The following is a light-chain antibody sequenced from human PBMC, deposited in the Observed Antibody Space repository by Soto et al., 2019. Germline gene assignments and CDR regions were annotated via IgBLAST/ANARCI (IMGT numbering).Light chain of an antibody. J-gene: IGLJ2*01. V-gene: IGLV2-11*01. CDR2: DVT. CDR3: CSYAGSYTL. CDR1: SSDVGGYDF. Sequence: QSVLAQPPSASGTPGQRVTISCSGTSSDVGGYDFVSWYQQHPGKTPKLLIYDVTQRPSGVPDRFSGSKSGNTASLTISGLQAEDEADYYCCSYAGSYTLFGGGTKVTVL.